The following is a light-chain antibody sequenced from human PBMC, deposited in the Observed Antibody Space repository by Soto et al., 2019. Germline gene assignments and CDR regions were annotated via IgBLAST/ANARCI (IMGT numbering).Light chain of an antibody. J-gene: IGKJ4*01. Sequence: EIVVTQSPATLSLSPGEKATLSCGDSQSVSSDYLAWYQLILGLAPRLLIFDASSRATGIPDRFSGSGSGTEFTLTISRLEPEDSAVYYCQQYGSSPLTFGGGTKV. CDR2: DAS. V-gene: IGKV3D-20*01. CDR3: QQYGSSPLT. CDR1: QSVSSDY.